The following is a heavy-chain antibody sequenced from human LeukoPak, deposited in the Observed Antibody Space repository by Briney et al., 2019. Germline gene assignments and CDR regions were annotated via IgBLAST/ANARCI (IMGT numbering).Heavy chain of an antibody. D-gene: IGHD3-22*01. CDR1: GYTFTGYY. Sequence: GASVKVSCKASGYTFTGYYMHWVRQAPGQGREWMGWINPNSGGTNYAQKFQGRVTMTRDTSISTAYMEWSKLRSDDSAVYYCASYDSSGYPSSYYYSSYMDVWGKGTTLTVSS. CDR3: ASYDSSGYPSSYYYSSYMDV. J-gene: IGHJ6*03. CDR2: INPNSGGT. V-gene: IGHV1-2*02.